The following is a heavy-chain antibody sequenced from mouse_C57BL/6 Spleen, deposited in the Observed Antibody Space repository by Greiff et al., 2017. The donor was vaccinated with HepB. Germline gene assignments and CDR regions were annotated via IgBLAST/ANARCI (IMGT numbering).Heavy chain of an antibody. CDR2: INPYNGGT. CDR1: GYTFTDYY. J-gene: IGHJ4*01. CDR3: ARYGYEDYAMDY. Sequence: VQLQQSGPVLVKPGASVKMSCKASGYTFTDYYMNWVKQSHGKSLEWIGVINPYNGGTSYNQKFKGKATLTVDKSSSTSYMELNSLTSEDSAVYYCARYGYEDYAMDYWGQGTSVTVSS. V-gene: IGHV1-19*01. D-gene: IGHD2-2*01.